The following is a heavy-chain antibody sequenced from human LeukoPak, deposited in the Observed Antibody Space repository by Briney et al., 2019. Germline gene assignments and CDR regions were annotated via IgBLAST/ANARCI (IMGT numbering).Heavy chain of an antibody. CDR1: GFSFSTNS. J-gene: IGHJ4*02. CDR3: ARDTRSLIDY. Sequence: GGSLRLSCAASGFSFSTNSMNWVRQVPGKGLEWISYISSDSATTYYADSVKGRFTISRDNAKNSLYLHMNSLRADDTAVYYCARDTRSLIDYWGQGTLVTVSS. CDR2: ISSDSATT. V-gene: IGHV3-48*01. D-gene: IGHD1-26*01.